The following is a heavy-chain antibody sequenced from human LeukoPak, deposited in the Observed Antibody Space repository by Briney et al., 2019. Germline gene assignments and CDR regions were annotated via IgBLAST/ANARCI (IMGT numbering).Heavy chain of an antibody. CDR1: GFTFSSYG. Sequence: GGSLRLSCAASGFTFSSYGMHWVRQAPGKGLEWVAVIWYDGSNKYYADSVKGRFTISRDNSKNTLYLQMNSLRAEDTAVYYCASGENSGSYYDWGQGTLVTVSS. CDR3: ASGENSGSYYD. V-gene: IGHV3-33*01. CDR2: IWYDGSNK. D-gene: IGHD1-26*01. J-gene: IGHJ4*02.